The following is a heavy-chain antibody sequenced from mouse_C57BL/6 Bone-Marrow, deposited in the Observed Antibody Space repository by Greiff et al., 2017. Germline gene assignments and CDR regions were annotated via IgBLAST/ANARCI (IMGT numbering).Heavy chain of an antibody. D-gene: IGHD1-1*01. Sequence: VKLQESGAELARPGASVKLSCKASGYTFTSYGISWVKQRTGQGLEWIGEIYPRSGNTYYNEKFKGKATLTADKSSSTAYMELRSLTSEDSEVDFCAREAITTGVDYWGQGTTLTVSS. V-gene: IGHV1-81*01. CDR2: IYPRSGNT. CDR3: AREAITTGVDY. CDR1: GYTFTSYG. J-gene: IGHJ2*01.